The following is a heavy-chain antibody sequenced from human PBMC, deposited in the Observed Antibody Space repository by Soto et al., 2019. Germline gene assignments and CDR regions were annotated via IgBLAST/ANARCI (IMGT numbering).Heavy chain of an antibody. D-gene: IGHD1-26*01. CDR2: IYYSGST. CDR1: DGSISSYY. J-gene: IGHJ4*02. CDR3: ARRYGGNFDY. Sequence: QVQLQESGPGLVKPSETLSLTCTVSDGSISSYYWSWIRQPPGKGLEWIGYIYYSGSTNYNPSLKSRVTISVDTSKNQFSLKVSSVTAAATAVYYCARRYGGNFDYWGQGTLVTVSS. V-gene: IGHV4-59*01.